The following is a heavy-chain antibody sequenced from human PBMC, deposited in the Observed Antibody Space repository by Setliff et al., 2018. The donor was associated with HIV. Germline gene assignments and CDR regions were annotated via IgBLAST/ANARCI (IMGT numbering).Heavy chain of an antibody. CDR1: GYTFTSYG. V-gene: IGHV1-18*01. D-gene: IGHD1-7*01. J-gene: IGHJ4*02. Sequence: ASVKVSCKASGYTFTSYGISWVRQAPGQGLEWMGWISAYNGNTNYIEKLQGRVTMTTDTSTSTAYMELRSLRSDDTAVYYCARDAPGNTESAPGYWGQGTLVTVSS. CDR2: ISAYNGNT. CDR3: ARDAPGNTESAPGY.